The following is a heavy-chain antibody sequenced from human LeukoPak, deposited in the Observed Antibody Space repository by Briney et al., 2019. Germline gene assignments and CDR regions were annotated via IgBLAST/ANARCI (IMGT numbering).Heavy chain of an antibody. D-gene: IGHD3-22*01. CDR2: INHSGST. CDR1: GGSFSGYY. J-gene: IGHJ4*02. V-gene: IGHV4-34*01. CDR3: ARGRDYYDGSGYLDY. Sequence: SETLSLTCAVYGGSFSGYYWSWIRQPPGKGLEWIGEINHSGSTNYNPSLKSRVTISVDTSKNQFSLKLSSVTAADTAVYYCARGRDYYDGSGYLDYWGQGTLVTVSS.